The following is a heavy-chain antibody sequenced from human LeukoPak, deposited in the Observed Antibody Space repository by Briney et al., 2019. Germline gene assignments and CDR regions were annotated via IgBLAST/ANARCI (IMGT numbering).Heavy chain of an antibody. CDR3: ATSITIFGVVDPYYFDY. Sequence: ASETLSLTCTVSGGSISSYYWSWIRQPPGRGLEWIGYIYYSGSTNYNPSLKSRVTISVDTSKNQFSLKLSSVTAADTAVYYCATSITIFGVVDPYYFDYWGQGTLVTVSS. CDR2: IYYSGST. V-gene: IGHV4-59*08. J-gene: IGHJ4*02. D-gene: IGHD3-3*01. CDR1: GGSISSYY.